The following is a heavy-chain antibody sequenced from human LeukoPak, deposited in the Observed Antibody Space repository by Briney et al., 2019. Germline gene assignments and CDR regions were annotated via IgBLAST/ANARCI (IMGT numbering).Heavy chain of an antibody. J-gene: IGHJ4*02. CDR1: GYTFTGYY. CDR3: ARGEAAAGPYDY. D-gene: IGHD6-13*01. V-gene: IGHV1-2*04. Sequence: ASVKVSCKASGYTFTGYYMHWVRQAPGQGFEWMGWINPNSGGTNYAQKFRGWVTMTRDTSISTAYMELSRLRSDDTAVYYCARGEAAAGPYDYWGQGTLVTVSS. CDR2: INPNSGGT.